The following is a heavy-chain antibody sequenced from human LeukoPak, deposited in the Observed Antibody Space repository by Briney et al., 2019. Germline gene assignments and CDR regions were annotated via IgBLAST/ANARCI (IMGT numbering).Heavy chain of an antibody. D-gene: IGHD3-9*01. CDR2: IYYGGST. J-gene: IGHJ3*02. V-gene: IGHV4-39*02. Sequence: PSETLSLTCTVSGGSISSGTYYWGWIRQPPGKGLEWIGSIYYGGSTYYNPSLKSRVTISVDTSKNQFSLKLSSVTAADTAVFYCARELVGAFDIWGQGTMVTVSS. CDR3: ARELVGAFDI. CDR1: GGSISSGTYY.